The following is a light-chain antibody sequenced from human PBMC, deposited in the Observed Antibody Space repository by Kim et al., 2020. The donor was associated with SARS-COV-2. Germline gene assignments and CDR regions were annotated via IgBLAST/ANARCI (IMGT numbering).Light chain of an antibody. CDR2: NDN. CDR3: ATWDVTLNGWV. V-gene: IGLV1-44*01. CDR1: SSNVGRHF. J-gene: IGLJ3*02. Sequence: GRRVTISCSGSSSNVGRHFVNWYRQLPGTAPKVFIYNDNQRPSGVPYRFSGSRSGTSASLAISGLQSEDEADYYCATWDVTLNGWVFGGGTQLTVL.